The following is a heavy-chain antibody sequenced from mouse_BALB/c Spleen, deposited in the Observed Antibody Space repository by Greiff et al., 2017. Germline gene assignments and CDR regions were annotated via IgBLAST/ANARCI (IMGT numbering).Heavy chain of an antibody. Sequence: VHLVESGPGLVQPSQSLSITCTVSGFSLTSYGVHWVRQSPGKGLEWLGVIWSGGSTDYNAAFISRLSISKDNSKSQVFFKMNSLQANDTAIYYCASPSLLRLRGGFAYWGQGTLVTVSA. CDR2: IWSGGST. V-gene: IGHV2-2*02. J-gene: IGHJ3*01. CDR1: GFSLTSYG. D-gene: IGHD1-2*01. CDR3: ASPSLLRLRGGFAY.